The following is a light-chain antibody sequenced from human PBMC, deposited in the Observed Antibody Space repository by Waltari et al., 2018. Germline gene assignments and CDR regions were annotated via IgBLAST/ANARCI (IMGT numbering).Light chain of an antibody. CDR1: QSIGRY. J-gene: IGKJ1*01. Sequence: EVVLPQSPATLSLSPGERATLSCRASQSIGRYLVWYQQRPGPAPRLLIYAASTRATGIPDRFSGSGSGTDFTLTISRLEPEDFAVYYCQNHERLPATFGQGTKVEIK. V-gene: IGKV3-20*01. CDR2: AAS. CDR3: QNHERLPAT.